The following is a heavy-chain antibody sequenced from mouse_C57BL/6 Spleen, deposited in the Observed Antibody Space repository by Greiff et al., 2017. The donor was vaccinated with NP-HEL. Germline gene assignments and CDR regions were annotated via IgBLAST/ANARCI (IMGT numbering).Heavy chain of an antibody. J-gene: IGHJ4*01. Sequence: EVQLVESGGGLVKPGGSLKLSCAASGFTFSSYTMSWVRQTPEKRLEWVATISGGGGNTYYPDSVKGRFTISRDNAKNTLYLHMSSLRSADTALYYCASNYDALDYWRQGTSVPVSS. CDR2: ISGGGGNT. CDR3: ASNYDALDY. V-gene: IGHV5-9*01. CDR1: GFTFSSYT.